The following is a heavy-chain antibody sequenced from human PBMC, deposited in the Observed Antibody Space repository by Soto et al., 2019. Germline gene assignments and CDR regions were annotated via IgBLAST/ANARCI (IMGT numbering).Heavy chain of an antibody. CDR2: ISYTGDT. D-gene: IGHD1-26*01. V-gene: IGHV4-61*01. CDR1: GDSVSSDRYF. CDR3: ARIVVGATVDL. Sequence: SETLSLTCSVSGDSVSSDRYFWTWIRQPPGKGLEWIAYISYTGDTNYNPSLKSRVTISVDTSRNQFSLTLTSVTAADTAVYFCARIVVGATVDLWGQGSLVTAPQ. J-gene: IGHJ5*02.